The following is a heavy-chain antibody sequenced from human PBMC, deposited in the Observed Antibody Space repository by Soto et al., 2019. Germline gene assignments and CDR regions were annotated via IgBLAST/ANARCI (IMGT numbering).Heavy chain of an antibody. D-gene: IGHD6-13*01. CDR2: INHSGST. Sequence: SETLSLTCAVYGGSFSGYYWSWIRQPPGKGLEWIGEINHSGSTNYNPSLKSRVTISVDTSKNQFSLKLSSVTAADTAVYYCAREGPPNPPGIAAALYYFDYWGQGTLVTVSS. CDR1: GGSFSGYY. V-gene: IGHV4-34*01. J-gene: IGHJ4*02. CDR3: AREGPPNPPGIAAALYYFDY.